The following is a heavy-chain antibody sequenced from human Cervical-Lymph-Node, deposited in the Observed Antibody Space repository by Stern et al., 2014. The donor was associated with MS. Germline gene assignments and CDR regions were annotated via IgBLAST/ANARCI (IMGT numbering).Heavy chain of an antibody. J-gene: IGHJ3*02. CDR1: GFTFSASV. Sequence: EVQLVESGGGLVQPGGSLKVSCAASGFTFSASVIHWVRQASGKGLEWVGRIRNKGKNYATAYAASVKGRLTISRDDSKNTAYLHMISLKVEDTAVYYYAPSSAIWCRGTMVTVSS. CDR2: IRNKGKNYAT. CDR3: APSSAI. V-gene: IGHV3-73*01.